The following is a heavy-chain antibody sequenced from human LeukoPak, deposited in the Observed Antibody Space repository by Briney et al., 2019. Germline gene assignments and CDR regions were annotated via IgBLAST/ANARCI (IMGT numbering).Heavy chain of an antibody. J-gene: IGHJ4*02. Sequence: SETLSLTCTVSGGSISSGDYYWSWIRQPPGKGLEWIGYIYYSGSTYYNPSLKSRVTISVDTSKNQFSLKLSSVTAAGTAVYYCARKSIAVAGAFDYWGQGTLVTVSS. CDR3: ARKSIAVAGAFDY. D-gene: IGHD6-19*01. CDR1: GGSISSGDYY. V-gene: IGHV4-30-4*01. CDR2: IYYSGST.